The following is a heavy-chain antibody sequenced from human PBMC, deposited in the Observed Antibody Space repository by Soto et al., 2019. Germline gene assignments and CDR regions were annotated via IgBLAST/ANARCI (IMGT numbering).Heavy chain of an antibody. V-gene: IGHV1-18*04. Sequence: QVQLVQSGGDVKQPGASVKVSCKASGYSFISYGISWVRQAPGQGLEWMGWISGYNGNTKYAQKLQGRVTMTTDTSTRTVYMERRSLRSDDTAVYYCARDQWTLDHSRGWYGDWGQGTLVTVSS. CDR1: GYSFISYG. CDR3: ARDQWTLDHSRGWYGD. J-gene: IGHJ4*02. CDR2: ISGYNGNT. D-gene: IGHD6-19*01.